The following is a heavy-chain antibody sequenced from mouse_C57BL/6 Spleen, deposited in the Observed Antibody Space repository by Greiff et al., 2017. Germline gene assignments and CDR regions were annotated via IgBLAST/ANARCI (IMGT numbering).Heavy chain of an antibody. CDR2: INYDGSST. J-gene: IGHJ4*01. V-gene: IGHV5-16*01. Sequence: EVKLVESEGGLVQPGSSMKLSCTASGFTFSDYYMAWVRQVPEKGLEWVANINYDGSSTYYLDSLKSRFISSRDNAKNILYLQMSSLKSEDTATYYGARVFERTVGGAMDYWGQGTSVTVSS. CDR3: ARVFERTVGGAMDY. CDR1: GFTFSDYY. D-gene: IGHD1-1*01.